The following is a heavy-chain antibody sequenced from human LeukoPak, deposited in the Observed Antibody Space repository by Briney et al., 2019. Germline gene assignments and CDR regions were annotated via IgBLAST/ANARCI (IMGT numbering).Heavy chain of an antibody. J-gene: IGHJ4*02. V-gene: IGHV3-23*01. Sequence: GGSLRLSCAASGFTFSDYYMSWVRQAPGKGLEWVSAIGGSGDTTYYADSVKGRFTISRDYSKNTLYLQMNSLRAEDTAVYYCAKFHIVVVNGYFDYWGQGTLVTVSS. CDR2: IGGSGDTT. CDR3: AKFHIVVVNGYFDY. D-gene: IGHD2-21*01. CDR1: GFTFSDYY.